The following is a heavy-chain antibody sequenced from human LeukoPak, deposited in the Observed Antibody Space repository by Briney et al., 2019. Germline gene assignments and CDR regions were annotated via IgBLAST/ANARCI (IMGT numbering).Heavy chain of an antibody. CDR2: ISYDGSNK. CDR1: GFTFSSYA. D-gene: IGHD2-15*01. CDR3: ARDRGPTYCIGGSCYMDYGMDV. Sequence: PGGSLRLSCAASGFTFSSYAMHWVRQAPGKGLEWVAVISYDGSNKYYADSVKGRFTISRDNSKNTLYLQMNSLRAEDTAVYYCARDRGPTYCIGGSCYMDYGMDVWGQGTTVTVSS. J-gene: IGHJ6*02. V-gene: IGHV3-30*04.